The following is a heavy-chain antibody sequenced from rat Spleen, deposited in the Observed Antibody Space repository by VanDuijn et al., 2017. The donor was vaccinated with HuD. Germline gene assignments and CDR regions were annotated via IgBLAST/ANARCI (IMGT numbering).Heavy chain of an antibody. J-gene: IGHJ4*01. Sequence: EVHLQESGPGLVKPSQSLSLTCSVTGYSITSSYRWNWIRKFPGNKLEWMGYINSAGSTNYNPSLRSRISITRDTSKNQFFLQVNSVTTEDTATFYCAKTNNPYFYIMDAWGQGASVTVSS. D-gene: IGHD3-4*01. CDR2: INSAGST. V-gene: IGHV3-3*01. CDR1: GYSITSSYR. CDR3: AKTNNPYFYIMDA.